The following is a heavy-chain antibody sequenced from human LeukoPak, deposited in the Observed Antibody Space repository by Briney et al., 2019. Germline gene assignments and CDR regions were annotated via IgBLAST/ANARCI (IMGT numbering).Heavy chain of an antibody. Sequence: ASVKVSCKASGYTFTGYYMHWVRQAPGQGLEWMGWINPNSGGTNYAQKFQGWVTMTRDTAISTVYMELSRLRSDDTAVYYCARGVGDYFFLDYWGQGTLVTVSS. CDR1: GYTFTGYY. CDR3: ARGVGDYFFLDY. CDR2: INPNSGGT. V-gene: IGHV1-2*04. J-gene: IGHJ4*02. D-gene: IGHD3-16*01.